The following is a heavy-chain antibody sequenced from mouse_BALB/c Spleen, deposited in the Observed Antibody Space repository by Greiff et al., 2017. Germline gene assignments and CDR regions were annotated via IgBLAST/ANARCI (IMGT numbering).Heavy chain of an antibody. D-gene: IGHD4-1*01. Sequence: EVQLVESGGGLVKPGGSLKLSCAASGFTFSDYYMYWVRQTPEKRLEWVATISDGGSYTYYPDSVKGRFTISRDNAKNNLYLQMSSLKSEDTAMYYCARGDWDKYFDVWGAGTTVTVSS. CDR2: ISDGGSYT. J-gene: IGHJ1*01. CDR3: ARGDWDKYFDV. V-gene: IGHV5-4*02. CDR1: GFTFSDYY.